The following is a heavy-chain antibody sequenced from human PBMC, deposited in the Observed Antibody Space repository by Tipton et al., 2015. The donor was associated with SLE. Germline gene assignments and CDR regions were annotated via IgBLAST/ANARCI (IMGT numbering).Heavy chain of an antibody. CDR1: GFTFSSYS. J-gene: IGHJ4*02. CDR3: ARASSGGGRSSGWFNY. CDR2: ISSSSSYI. Sequence: SLRLSCAASGFTFSSYSMNWVRQAPGKGLEWVSSISSSSSYIYYADSVKGRFTISRDNAKNSLYLQMNSLRAEDTAVYYCARASSGGGRSSGWFNYWGQGTLVTVSS. D-gene: IGHD6-19*01. V-gene: IGHV3-21*01.